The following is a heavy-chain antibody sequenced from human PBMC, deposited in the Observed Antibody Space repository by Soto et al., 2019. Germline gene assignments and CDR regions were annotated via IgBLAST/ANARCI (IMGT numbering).Heavy chain of an antibody. CDR2: TYYRSRWYN. CDR3: ARTEGYFDF. V-gene: IGHV6-1*01. CDR1: GDSVSSNSAA. Sequence: PSQTLSLTCAISGDSVSSNSAAWNWIRQSPSRGLECLGRTYYRSRWYNDYAVSVKSRITVXXDXXXNXFXXXLXSVTPEDTAVYYCARTEGYFDFWGQGTLVTVSS. J-gene: IGHJ4*02.